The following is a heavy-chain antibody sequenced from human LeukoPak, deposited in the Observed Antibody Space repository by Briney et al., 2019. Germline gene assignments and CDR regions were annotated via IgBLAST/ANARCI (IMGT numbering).Heavy chain of an antibody. J-gene: IGHJ3*02. D-gene: IGHD4-17*01. Sequence: PGGSLRLSXAASGFTFSSYVMSWVRQAPGKGLEWVSAISGSGGSTYYADSVKGRFTISRDNSKNTLYLQMNSLRAEDTAVYYCAKDPPYGDYVDAFDIWGQGTMVTVSS. V-gene: IGHV3-23*01. CDR1: GFTFSSYV. CDR3: AKDPPYGDYVDAFDI. CDR2: ISGSGGST.